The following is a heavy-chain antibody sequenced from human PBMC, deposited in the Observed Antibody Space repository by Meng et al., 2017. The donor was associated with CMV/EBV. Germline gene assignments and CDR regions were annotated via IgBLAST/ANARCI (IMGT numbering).Heavy chain of an antibody. D-gene: IGHD3-3*01. V-gene: IGHV4-34*01. Sequence: VQLQHCGAALLKPSATLSLPCAVYGVSFSAYYWSWIRQPPGKGLEWIGEINHSGSTNYNPSLTSRVTISVDTSKNQFSLKLSSVTAADTAVYYCARVWVRPAVLRFLKSVRFDPWGQGTLVTVSS. CDR3: ARVWVRPAVLRFLKSVRFDP. CDR1: GVSFSAYY. CDR2: INHSGST. J-gene: IGHJ5*02.